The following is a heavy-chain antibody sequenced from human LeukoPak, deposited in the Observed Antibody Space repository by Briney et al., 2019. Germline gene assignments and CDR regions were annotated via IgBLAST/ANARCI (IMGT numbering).Heavy chain of an antibody. J-gene: IGHJ4*02. CDR2: IRYDGTNK. CDR3: AKDTHVGYGDPSALYDY. D-gene: IGHD4-17*01. Sequence: GGSLRLSCAASGFTFSLYGMHRVRQAPGKGLEWVAFIRYDGTNKYYSDSLKGRFTISRDNSKNTLSLQMSTLRPEDTAVYYCAKDTHVGYGDPSALYDYWGQGTLVTVSS. V-gene: IGHV3-30*02. CDR1: GFTFSLYG.